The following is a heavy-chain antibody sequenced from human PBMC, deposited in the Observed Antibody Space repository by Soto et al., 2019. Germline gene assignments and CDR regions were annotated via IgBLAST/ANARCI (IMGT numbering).Heavy chain of an antibody. CDR2: IRSKANSYAR. Sequence: EVQLVESGGGLVQPGGSLKLSCAASGFTFSGSAMHWVRQASGKGLEWVGRIRSKANSYARAYGASVKGRFTISRDDSKNTEYLQMNSLKTEDAAVYHCTSLTIWGQGTLVNVSS. CDR3: TSLTI. V-gene: IGHV3-73*01. CDR1: GFTFSGSA. J-gene: IGHJ4*02.